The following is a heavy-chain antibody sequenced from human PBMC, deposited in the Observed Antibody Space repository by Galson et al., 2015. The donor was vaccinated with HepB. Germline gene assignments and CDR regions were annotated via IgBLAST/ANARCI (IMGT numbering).Heavy chain of an antibody. V-gene: IGHV3-53*01. CDR2: IYSGGST. J-gene: IGHJ2*01. CDR3: ARAPSPSVRGVIRSLNWYFDL. D-gene: IGHD3-10*01. Sequence: SLRLSCAASGFTVSSNYMSWVRQAPGKGLEWVSVIYSGGSTYYADSVKGRFTISRDNSKNTLYLQMNSLRAEDTAVYYCARAPSPSVRGVIRSLNWYFDLWGRGTLVTVSS. CDR1: GFTVSSNY.